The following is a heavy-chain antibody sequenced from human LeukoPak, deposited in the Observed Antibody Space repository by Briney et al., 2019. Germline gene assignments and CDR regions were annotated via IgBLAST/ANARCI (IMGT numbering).Heavy chain of an antibody. CDR3: ARVGYSSSWANWFDP. Sequence: ASVKVSCKASGYTLTSYDINWVRQATGQGLEWMGWMNPNSGNTGYAQKFQGRVTMTRNTSISTAYMELSSLRSEDTAVYYWARVGYSSSWANWFDPWGQGTLVTVSS. CDR2: MNPNSGNT. J-gene: IGHJ5*02. D-gene: IGHD6-13*01. V-gene: IGHV1-8*01. CDR1: GYTLTSYD.